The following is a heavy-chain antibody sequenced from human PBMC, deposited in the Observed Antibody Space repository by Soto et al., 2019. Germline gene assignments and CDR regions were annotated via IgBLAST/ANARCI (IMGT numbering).Heavy chain of an antibody. D-gene: IGHD3-10*01. Sequence: EVQLAESGGGLVQVGGSLRLSCVVSGFSFSDHAMNWVRQAPGKGLDWVSYISVDSETIYNADSVKGRFTISRDNAKNSLYLQMTSLRDDDTAVYYCAGYGSGSHLHDPFGYWGQGTLVTVSS. CDR1: GFSFSDHA. V-gene: IGHV3-48*02. J-gene: IGHJ4*02. CDR2: ISVDSETI. CDR3: AGYGSGSHLHDPFGY.